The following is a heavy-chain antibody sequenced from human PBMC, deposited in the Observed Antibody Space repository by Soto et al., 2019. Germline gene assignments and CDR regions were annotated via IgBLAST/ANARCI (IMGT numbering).Heavy chain of an antibody. J-gene: IGHJ3*02. D-gene: IGHD3-3*01. CDR1: GYPVTAYY. V-gene: IGHV1-2*02. Sequence: QLHLVQSGAVVKKPGASVTVSCSASGYPVTAYYMHWVRQAPGRGLEWMGGINPATGAAKYTQTFPGQGTMDREPAQRKVFMELGRLTSEDPAVLFRAEGGGVGVAGSAAFDMWGQGTLVTVSS. CDR2: INPATGAA. CDR3: AEGGGVGVAGSAAFDM.